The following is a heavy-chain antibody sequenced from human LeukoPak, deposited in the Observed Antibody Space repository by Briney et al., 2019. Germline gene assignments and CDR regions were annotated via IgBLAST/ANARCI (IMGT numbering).Heavy chain of an antibody. D-gene: IGHD3-16*01. CDR1: GFTFSSYS. CDR3: ARDLYDYVWGSYI. J-gene: IGHJ4*02. V-gene: IGHV3-21*01. CDR2: ISSSSSYI. Sequence: PGGSLRLSCAASGFTFSSYSMTWVRQAPGKGLEWVSSISSSSSYIYYADSVKGRFTISRDNAKNSLYLQMNSLRAEDTAVYYCARDLYDYVWGSYIWGQGTWSPSPQ.